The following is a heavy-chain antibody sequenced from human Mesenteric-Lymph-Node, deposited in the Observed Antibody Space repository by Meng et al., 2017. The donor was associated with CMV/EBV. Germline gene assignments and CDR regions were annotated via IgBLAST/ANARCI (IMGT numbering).Heavy chain of an antibody. Sequence: SETLSLTCTVSGGSISSYYWSWIRHPPGKGLEWIGYIYYSGSTNYNPSLKSRVTISVDTSKNQFSLKLSSVTAADTAVYYCATTLGYFDYWGQGTLVTVSS. V-gene: IGHV4-59*01. J-gene: IGHJ4*02. CDR1: GGSISSYY. CDR2: IYYSGST. CDR3: ATTLGYFDY.